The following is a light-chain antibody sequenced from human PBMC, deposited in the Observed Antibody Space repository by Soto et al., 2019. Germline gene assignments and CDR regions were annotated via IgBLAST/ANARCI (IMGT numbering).Light chain of an antibody. J-gene: IGKJ2*01. Sequence: DVVMTQSPLSLPVNLGEPAAISCRSTQSLVHSDGDTYLSWFHQRPGQSPRRLIFRVSKRDFGVPPRFIGSGSGTDFTLEITRVEAEDVGVYYCMQGTHWPPYTFGQGTSLEIK. V-gene: IGKV2-30*02. CDR2: RVS. CDR1: QSLVHSDGDTY. CDR3: MQGTHWPPYT.